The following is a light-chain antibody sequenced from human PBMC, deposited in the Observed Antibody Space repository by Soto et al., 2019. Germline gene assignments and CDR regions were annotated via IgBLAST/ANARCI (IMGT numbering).Light chain of an antibody. Sequence: QSVLTQPPSVSGAPGQRVTISCTGTSSNIGAGYDVHWYQQLPGTTPKLLTYGNNNRPSGVPDRFSASRSGTSASLAITGLRAEDEADYYCQSYDSSLSGLVFGGGTKLTVL. V-gene: IGLV1-40*01. J-gene: IGLJ2*01. CDR2: GNN. CDR1: SSNIGAGYD. CDR3: QSYDSSLSGLV.